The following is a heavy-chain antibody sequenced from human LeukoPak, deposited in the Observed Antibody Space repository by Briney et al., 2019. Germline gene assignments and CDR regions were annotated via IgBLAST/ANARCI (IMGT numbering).Heavy chain of an antibody. CDR1: GGSMSSSSYY. V-gene: IGHV4-39*01. D-gene: IGHD3-10*01. Sequence: SETLSLTCTVSGGSMSSSSYYWGWIRQPPGKGLEWIGSIYSSGSTYYNPSLKSRVTISVDTSKNQFSLKLNSVTAADTAVYYCARHEAKGSGSYYPNFDYWGQGTLVTVSS. J-gene: IGHJ4*02. CDR2: IYSSGST. CDR3: ARHEAKGSGSYYPNFDY.